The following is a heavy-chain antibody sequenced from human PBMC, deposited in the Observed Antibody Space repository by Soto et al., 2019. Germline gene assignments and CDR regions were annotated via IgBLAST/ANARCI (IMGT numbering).Heavy chain of an antibody. CDR2: IIPIFGTA. CDR3: ARDRGGDSGYDRSMYNGFDP. D-gene: IGHD5-12*01. Sequence: QVQLVQSGAEVKKPGSSVKVSCKASGGTFSSYAISWVRQAPGQGLEWMGGIIPIFGTANYAQKFQGRVTITADESTSTAYMELSRLRSEDTAGYYCARDRGGDSGYDRSMYNGFDPWGQGTLVTVSS. CDR1: GGTFSSYA. J-gene: IGHJ5*02. V-gene: IGHV1-69*01.